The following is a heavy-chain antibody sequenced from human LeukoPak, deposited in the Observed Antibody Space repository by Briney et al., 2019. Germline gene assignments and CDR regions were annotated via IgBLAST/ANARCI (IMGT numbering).Heavy chain of an antibody. J-gene: IGHJ4*02. CDR3: AKDRGY. CDR2: ISGSGGTT. Sequence: GGSLRLSCAASGFTFSTYGLTWVRQAPGKGLEWVSGISGSGGTTYYADSVKGRFTISRDNSKNTVYLQMNSLRAEGTAVYYCAKDRGYWGQGTLVTVSS. CDR1: GFTFSTYG. V-gene: IGHV3-23*01.